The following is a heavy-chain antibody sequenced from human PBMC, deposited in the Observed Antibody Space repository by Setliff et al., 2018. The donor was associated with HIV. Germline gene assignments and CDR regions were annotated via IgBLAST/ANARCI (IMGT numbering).Heavy chain of an antibody. Sequence: GESLKISCKGSGYYFTTFWIAWVRQMPGKGLEWMGFIYPGDSHTTYSPSFQGQVTISVDTSVSTACLQWSSLKASDTAMYYCARVQYHYVNNGDSYYFTHWGHGTLVTAPQ. CDR3: ARVQYHYVNNGDSYYFTH. CDR2: IYPGDSHT. D-gene: IGHD3-10*02. V-gene: IGHV5-51*01. J-gene: IGHJ4*01. CDR1: GYYFTTFW.